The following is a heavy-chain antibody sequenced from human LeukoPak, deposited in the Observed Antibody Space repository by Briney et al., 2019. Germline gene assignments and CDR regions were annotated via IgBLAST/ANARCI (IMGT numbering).Heavy chain of an antibody. D-gene: IGHD3-10*01. Sequence: TGGSLRLSCAASGFIFSSYWMSWVRQAPGKGLEWVANIKQDGSEKHSVGSVKGRFTISRDNPKNALYLQMNSLRAKDTAVYYCTRDLDGSGSYNWFDPWGQGTLVTVSS. CDR3: TRDLDGSGSYNWFDP. CDR2: IKQDGSEK. J-gene: IGHJ5*02. CDR1: GFIFSSYW. V-gene: IGHV3-7*01.